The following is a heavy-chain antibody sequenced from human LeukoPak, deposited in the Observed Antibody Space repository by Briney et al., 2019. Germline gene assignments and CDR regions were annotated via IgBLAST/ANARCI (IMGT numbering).Heavy chain of an antibody. CDR1: GDSISTSSYY. J-gene: IGHJ4*02. D-gene: IGHD6-13*01. CDR2: IYYTGHT. CDR3: AREPPGKQRSSWYYPDY. V-gene: IGHV4-39*07. Sequence: NPSETLSLTCSVSGDSISTSSYYWGWIRQPPGKGLEWFGSIYYTGHTYYNPSLKSRVTISVDTSKNQFSLKLSSVTAADTAVYYCAREPPGKQRSSWYYPDYWGQGTLVTVSS.